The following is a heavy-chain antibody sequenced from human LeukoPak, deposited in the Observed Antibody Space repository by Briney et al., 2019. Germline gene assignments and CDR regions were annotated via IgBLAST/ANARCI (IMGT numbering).Heavy chain of an antibody. D-gene: IGHD3-10*01. Sequence: SETLSLTCTVSGGSISSHYWSWIRQPPGKGLEWIGYIYYSGSTNYNPSLKSRVTISVDTSKNQFSLKLSSVTAADTAVYYCARGTSWFGELRYYGMDVWGQGTTVTVSS. V-gene: IGHV4-59*11. CDR3: ARGTSWFGELRYYGMDV. CDR1: GGSISSHY. J-gene: IGHJ6*02. CDR2: IYYSGST.